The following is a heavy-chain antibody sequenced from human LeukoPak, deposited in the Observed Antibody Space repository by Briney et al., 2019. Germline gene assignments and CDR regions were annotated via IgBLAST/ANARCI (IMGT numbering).Heavy chain of an antibody. CDR2: IRYDGSDK. CDR1: GFTFSGYG. CDR3: AKDLILYCSSASCYGEHAFDV. Sequence: PGGSLRLSCAASGFTFSGYGMHWVRQAPGKGLEWVAFIRYDGSDKYYADSAEGRFTISRDNSKNTLSLQMNSLRAEDTAVYFCAKDLILYCSSASCYGEHAFDVWGQGTMVTVSS. V-gene: IGHV3-30*02. D-gene: IGHD2-2*01. J-gene: IGHJ3*01.